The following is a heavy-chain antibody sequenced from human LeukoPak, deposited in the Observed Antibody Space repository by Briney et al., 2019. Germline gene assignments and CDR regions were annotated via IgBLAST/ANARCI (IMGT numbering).Heavy chain of an antibody. J-gene: IGHJ6*02. V-gene: IGHV4-34*01. CDR2: INHSGST. CDR3: ARGYDFWSGYYTPIYYYYYGMDV. Sequence: PSETLSLTCAVYGGSFSGYYWSWIRQPPGKGLEWIGEINHSGSTNYNPSLKSRVTISVDTSKNQFSLKLSSVTAADAAVYYCARGYDFWSGYYTPIYYYYYGMDVWGQGTTVTVSS. CDR1: GGSFSGYY. D-gene: IGHD3-3*01.